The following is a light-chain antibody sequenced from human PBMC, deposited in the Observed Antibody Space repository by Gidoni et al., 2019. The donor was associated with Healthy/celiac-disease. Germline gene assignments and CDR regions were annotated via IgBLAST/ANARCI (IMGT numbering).Light chain of an antibody. J-gene: IGKJ1*01. CDR1: QGISSY. CDR3: QQYYSYPRT. V-gene: IGKV1-8*01. CDR2: AAS. Sequence: AIRITQSPSSLSASTGDRVTITCRASQGISSYLAWYQQKPGKAPKLLIYAASTLQSGVPSRFSGSGSGTDFTLTIRCLQSEGFATYYCQQYYSYPRTFGQGTKVEIK.